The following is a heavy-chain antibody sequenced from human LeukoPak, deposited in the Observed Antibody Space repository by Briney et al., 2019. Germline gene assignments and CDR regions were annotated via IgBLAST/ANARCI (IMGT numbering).Heavy chain of an antibody. D-gene: IGHD1-14*01. V-gene: IGHV1-8*01. CDR3: ARGPPEHPQGY. J-gene: IGHJ4*02. CDR2: INPSSGNT. CDR1: GYTFTSYD. Sequence: ASVKVSCKASGYTFTSYDINWERHATGQGLEWMGWINPSSGNTGFAQKFQGRVTMTRNTSISTAYMELSSLTSEDTAVYYCARGPPEHPQGYWGQGTLVTVSS.